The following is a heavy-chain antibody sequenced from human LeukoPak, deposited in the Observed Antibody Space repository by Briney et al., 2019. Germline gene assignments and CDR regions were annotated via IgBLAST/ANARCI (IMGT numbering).Heavy chain of an antibody. Sequence: GGSLRLSCAASGFTFSSYWMHWVRQAPGKGLVWVSRINSDGSSTSYADSVKGRFTISRDNAKNTLYLQMNSLRAEDTAVYYCARVSDYDILTGWYGMDVWGQGTTVTVSS. CDR1: GFTFSSYW. D-gene: IGHD3-9*01. V-gene: IGHV3-74*01. CDR3: ARVSDYDILTGWYGMDV. J-gene: IGHJ6*02. CDR2: INSDGSST.